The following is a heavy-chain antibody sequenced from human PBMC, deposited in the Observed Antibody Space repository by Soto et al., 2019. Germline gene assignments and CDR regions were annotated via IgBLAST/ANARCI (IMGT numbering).Heavy chain of an antibody. Sequence: ASVKVSCKASGYTFTNYGFSWVRQAPGQGLEWMGWISGYNGNTNYAERLQGRVTMTTDTSTSTAYMELSSLRSEDTAVYYCARDLLDGYNASYWGQGTLVTVSS. J-gene: IGHJ4*02. V-gene: IGHV1-18*01. CDR1: GYTFTNYG. CDR3: ARDLLDGYNASY. CDR2: ISGYNGNT. D-gene: IGHD5-12*01.